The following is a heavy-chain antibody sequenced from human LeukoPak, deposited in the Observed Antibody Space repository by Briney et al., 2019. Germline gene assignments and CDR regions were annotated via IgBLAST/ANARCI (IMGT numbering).Heavy chain of an antibody. J-gene: IGHJ3*02. CDR2: INHSGST. CDR1: GGSFSGYY. D-gene: IGHD3-22*01. Sequence: KPSETLSLTCAVYGGSFSGYYWSWIRQPPGKGLEWIGEINHSGSTNYNPSLKSRVTISVDTSKNQFSLKLSSVTAADTAVYYCARGRHYYDSSGYYEEEAFDIWGQGTMVTVSS. V-gene: IGHV4-34*01. CDR3: ARGRHYYDSSGYYEEEAFDI.